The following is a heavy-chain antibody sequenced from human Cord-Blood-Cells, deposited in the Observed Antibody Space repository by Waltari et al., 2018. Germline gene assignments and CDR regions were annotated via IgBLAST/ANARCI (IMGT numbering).Heavy chain of an antibody. CDR1: GFTFGDYA. D-gene: IGHD3-16*02. Sequence: EVQLVESGGGLVKPGRSLRLSCTASGFTFGDYAMSWFRQAPGKGLEWVGFIRSKAYGGTTEYAASVKGRFTSSRDDSKSIAYLQMNSLKTEDTAVYYCTRADGMITFGGVIVADYWGQGTLVTVSS. V-gene: IGHV3-49*05. J-gene: IGHJ4*02. CDR3: TRADGMITFGGVIVADY. CDR2: IRSKAYGGTT.